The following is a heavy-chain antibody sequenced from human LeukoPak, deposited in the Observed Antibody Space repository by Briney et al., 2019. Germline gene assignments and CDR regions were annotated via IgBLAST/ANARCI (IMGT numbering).Heavy chain of an antibody. J-gene: IGHJ6*02. V-gene: IGHV1-69*13. Sequence: SVKVSCKASGGTFSSYAISWVRQAPGQGLEWMGGIIPIFGTANYAQKFQGRVTITADESTSTAYMELSSLRSEDTAVYYCARSCGGDCYPYYYYGMDVWGQGTTVTVSS. CDR2: IIPIFGTA. CDR1: GGTFSSYA. CDR3: ARSCGGDCYPYYYYGMDV. D-gene: IGHD2-21*02.